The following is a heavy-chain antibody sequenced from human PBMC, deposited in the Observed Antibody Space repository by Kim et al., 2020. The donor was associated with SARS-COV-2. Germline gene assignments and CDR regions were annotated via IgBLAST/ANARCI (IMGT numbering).Heavy chain of an antibody. J-gene: IGHJ4*01. CDR2: NT. Sequence: NTQDSQKFQDRVTFTREKSASTAYMELSSLRSEDTAVYYCARWGTAADCWGQGTLVTISS. CDR3: ARWGTAADC. D-gene: IGHD3-16*01. V-gene: IGHV1-3*01.